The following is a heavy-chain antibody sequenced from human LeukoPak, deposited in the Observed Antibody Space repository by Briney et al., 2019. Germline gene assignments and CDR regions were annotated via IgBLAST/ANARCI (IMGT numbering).Heavy chain of an antibody. J-gene: IGHJ4*02. V-gene: IGHV3-30-3*01. CDR3: ARERFSSTSSDFDY. CDR1: GFTFSSYA. D-gene: IGHD2-2*01. Sequence: PGGSLRLSCAASGFTFSSYAMHWVRQAPGKGLEWVAVISYDGSNKYYADSVKGRFTISRDNSKNTLYLQMNSLRAEDTAVYYCARERFSSTSSDFDYWGQGTLVTVSS. CDR2: ISYDGSNK.